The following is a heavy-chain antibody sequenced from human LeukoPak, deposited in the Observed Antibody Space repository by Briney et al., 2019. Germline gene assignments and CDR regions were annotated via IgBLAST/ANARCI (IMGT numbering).Heavy chain of an antibody. J-gene: IGHJ5*02. Sequence: PSQTLSLTCTVSGGSISGGGYYWSWIRQHPGKGLEWIGYIYYSGSTYYNPSLKSRVTISVDTSKNQFSLKLSSVTAADTAVYYCASSSNYVWGSSSWGQGTLVTVSS. CDR1: GGSISGGGYY. V-gene: IGHV4-31*03. D-gene: IGHD3-16*01. CDR2: IYYSGST. CDR3: ASSSNYVWGSSS.